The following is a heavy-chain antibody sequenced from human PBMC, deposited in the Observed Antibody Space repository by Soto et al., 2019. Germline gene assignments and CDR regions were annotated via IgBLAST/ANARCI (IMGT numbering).Heavy chain of an antibody. Sequence: GGSLRLSCAASGFTFSSYSMNWVRQAAGKGLEWVSSISSSSSYIYYADSVKGRFTITRDNAKNSLYLQMNSLRAEDTAVYYCARGFLERSLGWFDPWGQGTLVTVSS. CDR1: GFTFSSYS. CDR3: ARGFLERSLGWFDP. CDR2: ISSSSSYI. J-gene: IGHJ5*02. V-gene: IGHV3-21*01. D-gene: IGHD3-3*01.